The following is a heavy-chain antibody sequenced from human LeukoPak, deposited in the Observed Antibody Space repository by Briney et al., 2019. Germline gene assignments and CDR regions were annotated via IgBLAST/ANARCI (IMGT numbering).Heavy chain of an antibody. CDR3: ARDMTTVTTSSVSGYYFYGMDV. CDR1: GFTSSSYE. D-gene: IGHD4-17*01. CDR2: SSSGGSRM. V-gene: IGHV3-48*03. Sequence: PGGSLRHSCAVSGFTSSSYEMNSVRQAPAKGLAWVSYSSSGGSRMFYEDSVKGRFTISRDNAKNSLYLQMNSLRAEDTAVYYCARDMTTVTTSSVSGYYFYGMDVWGQGTTVTVAS. J-gene: IGHJ6*02.